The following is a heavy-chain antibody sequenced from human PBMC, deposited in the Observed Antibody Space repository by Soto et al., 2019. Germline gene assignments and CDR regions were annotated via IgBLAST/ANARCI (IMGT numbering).Heavy chain of an antibody. CDR2: ISYDGTEK. CDR3: ARKPETGTTVPFDY. D-gene: IGHD1-1*01. J-gene: IGHJ4*02. Sequence: GGSLRLSCAASGFTFSSYGMHWVRQVPGKGLEWVAVISYDGTEKYHADSVKGRFTISRDNSKNTLYLQVNSLRAEDTAVYYCARKPETGTTVPFDYWGQGTLVTVSS. CDR1: GFTFSSYG. V-gene: IGHV3-30*03.